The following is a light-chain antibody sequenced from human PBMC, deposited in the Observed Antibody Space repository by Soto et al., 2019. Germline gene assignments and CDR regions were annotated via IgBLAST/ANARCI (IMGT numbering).Light chain of an antibody. J-gene: IGKJ4*01. CDR3: QQYGSSPLT. CDR1: QSVSSY. V-gene: IGKV3-20*01. CDR2: DAS. Sequence: EIVLTPSPATLSLSPVERATLSCRASQSVSSYLAWYQQKPGQAPRLLIYDASSRATGIPDRFSGSGSGTDFTLTISRLEPEDFAVYYCQQYGSSPLTFGGGTKVDIK.